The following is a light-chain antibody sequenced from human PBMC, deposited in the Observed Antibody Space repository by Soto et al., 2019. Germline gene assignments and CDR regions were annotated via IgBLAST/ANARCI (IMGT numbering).Light chain of an antibody. V-gene: IGKV3-20*01. CDR2: GAS. CDR3: QQYGSSSLT. Sequence: IVLTQSPGTLSLSPGERATLSCRASQTVSSNFLAWYQEKPGQAPRLLIYGASSRATGIPDRFSGSGSGTDFTLTISRLEPEDFVVYYCQQYGSSSLTFGPGTKVDVK. CDR1: QTVSSNF. J-gene: IGKJ3*01.